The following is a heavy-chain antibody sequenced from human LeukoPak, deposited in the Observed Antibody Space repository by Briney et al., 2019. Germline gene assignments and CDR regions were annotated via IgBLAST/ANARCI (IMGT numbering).Heavy chain of an antibody. J-gene: IGHJ3*02. D-gene: IGHD3-10*01. CDR3: ARDRAWASDI. CDR1: GFPFRSYN. V-gene: IGHV3-48*02. CDR2: ISGSGRTI. Sequence: GGSLRLSCAASGFPFRSYNMNWVRQAPGKGLEWVSYISGSGRTIDYADSVRGRFTISRDNAKDSLYLQMNSLRDEDTAVYYCARDRAWASDIWGQGKMVNVSS.